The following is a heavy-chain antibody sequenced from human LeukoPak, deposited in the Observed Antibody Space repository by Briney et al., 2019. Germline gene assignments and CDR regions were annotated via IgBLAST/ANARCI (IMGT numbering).Heavy chain of an antibody. CDR3: AKALGYCSSTSCYGISEYFQH. V-gene: IGHV3-30-3*01. CDR2: ISYDGSNK. Sequence: HPGGSLRLSCAASGFTFSSYAMYWVRQAPGKGLEWVAVISYDGSNKYYADSVKGRFTISRDNSKNTLYLQMNSLRAEDTAVYYCAKALGYCSSTSCYGISEYFQHWGQGTLVTVSS. J-gene: IGHJ1*01. D-gene: IGHD2-2*01. CDR1: GFTFSSYA.